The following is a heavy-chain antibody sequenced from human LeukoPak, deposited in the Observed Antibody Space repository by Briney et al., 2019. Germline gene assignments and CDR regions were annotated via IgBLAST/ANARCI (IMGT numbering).Heavy chain of an antibody. CDR2: ISWNSGSI. J-gene: IGHJ4*02. Sequence: GGSLRLSCAASGFTFDDYAMHWVRQAPGKGLEWVSGISWNSGSIGYADSVKGRFTISRDNAKNSLYLQMNSLRAEDMALYYCAKGAYYDSSGIFDYWGQGTLATVSS. V-gene: IGHV3-9*03. D-gene: IGHD3-22*01. CDR3: AKGAYYDSSGIFDY. CDR1: GFTFDDYA.